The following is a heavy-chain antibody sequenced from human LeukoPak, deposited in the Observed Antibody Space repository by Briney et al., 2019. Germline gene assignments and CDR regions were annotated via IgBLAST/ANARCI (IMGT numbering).Heavy chain of an antibody. D-gene: IGHD3-10*01. J-gene: IGHJ4*02. CDR3: AGFTFFRGVITFDY. V-gene: IGHV4-38-2*02. Sequence: PSETLSLTCTVSGYSISSGYYWGWIRQPPGKGLEWIGSIYYSGSTYYNPSLKSRVTISVDTSKNQFSLKLSSVTAADTAVYYCAGFTFFRGVITFDYWGQGTLVTVSS. CDR1: GYSISSGYY. CDR2: IYYSGST.